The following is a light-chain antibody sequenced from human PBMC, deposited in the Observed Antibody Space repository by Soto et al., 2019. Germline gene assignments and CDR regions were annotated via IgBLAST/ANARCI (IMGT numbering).Light chain of an antibody. CDR2: TNN. V-gene: IGLV1-44*01. J-gene: IGLJ2*01. Sequence: QAVVTQPPSASGAPGQRVPISCSGGSSNIGSNSVNWYRLLPGMAPKLLIYTNNERPSGVPDPVSGSKSGTSASLAISGLQSEDEADYYCAGWDDSLNVIFGGGTKVTVL. CDR1: SSNIGSNS. CDR3: AGWDDSLNVI.